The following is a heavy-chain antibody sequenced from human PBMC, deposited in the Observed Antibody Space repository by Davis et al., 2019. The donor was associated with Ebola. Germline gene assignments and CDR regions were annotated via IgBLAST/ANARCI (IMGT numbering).Heavy chain of an antibody. CDR2: INPSGGST. J-gene: IGHJ4*02. V-gene: IGHV1-46*01. Sequence: ASVKVSCKASRNTFTTYYMHWVRQAPGQGLEWMGIINPSGGSTTYAQKFQGRVTMTRDTSTSTVYMELSSLRSEDTAVYYCVRYPPSNWNEFDYWGQGTLVTVSS. CDR1: RNTFTTYY. D-gene: IGHD1-20*01. CDR3: VRYPPSNWNEFDY.